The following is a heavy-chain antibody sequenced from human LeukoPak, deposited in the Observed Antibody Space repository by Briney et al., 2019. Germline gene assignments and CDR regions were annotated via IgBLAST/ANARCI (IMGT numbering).Heavy chain of an antibody. D-gene: IGHD1-20*01. CDR1: GFTFTNAW. Sequence: GGSLRLSCAASGFTFTNAWMHWVRQAPGKGLEWVGRIKTKSEGGTIDYAAPVGGRFTFSRDDSKNMLYLQMNSLKSEDTAVYYCSTLTSRGLSDSWGQGTLVTVSS. J-gene: IGHJ4*02. V-gene: IGHV3-15*07. CDR3: STLTSRGLSDS. CDR2: IKTKSEGGTI.